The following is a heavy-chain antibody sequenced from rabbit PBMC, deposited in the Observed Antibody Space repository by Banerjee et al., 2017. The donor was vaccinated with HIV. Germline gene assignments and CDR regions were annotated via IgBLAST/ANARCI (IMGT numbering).Heavy chain of an antibody. CDR2: IYAGSSGST. CDR1: GFSFSSTYY. J-gene: IGHJ4*01. V-gene: IGHV1S40*01. CDR3: ARDHASTIGYYFNL. D-gene: IGHD1-1*01. Sequence: QSLEESGGDLVKPGASLTLTCTASGFSFSSTYYMCWVRQAPGKGLEWIACIYAGSSGSTYYASWAKGRFTISKTSSTTVTLQMTSLTAADTATYFCARDHASTIGYYFNLWGPGTLVTVS.